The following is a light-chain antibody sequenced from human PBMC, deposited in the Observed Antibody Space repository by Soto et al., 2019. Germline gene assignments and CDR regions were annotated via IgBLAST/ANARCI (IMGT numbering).Light chain of an antibody. CDR1: QSVSSSS. Sequence: EIVLTQSPGTLSLSPGERATLSCRASQSVSSSSLAWYQQKPGQAPRRLIYVASSRATGIPDRFSGSGSGTDFTLTISRLEPEDFAVYYCHQYGSAPYTFGQGTKLEIK. CDR2: VAS. J-gene: IGKJ2*01. CDR3: HQYGSAPYT. V-gene: IGKV3-20*01.